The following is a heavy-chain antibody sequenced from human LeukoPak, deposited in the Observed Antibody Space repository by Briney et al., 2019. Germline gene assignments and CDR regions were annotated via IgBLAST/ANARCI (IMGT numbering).Heavy chain of an antibody. J-gene: IGHJ4*02. Sequence: PGGSLRLSCAASGFTFSDYYMSWIRQAPGKGLEWVSYISSSGSTIYYADSVKGRFTISRYNSKNSLYLQMNSLRAEDTAVYYCANPYFCSGYYSMDYFDYWGQGTLVTVSS. CDR2: ISSSGSTI. CDR1: GFTFSDYY. V-gene: IGHV3-11*01. D-gene: IGHD3-3*01. CDR3: ANPYFCSGYYSMDYFDY.